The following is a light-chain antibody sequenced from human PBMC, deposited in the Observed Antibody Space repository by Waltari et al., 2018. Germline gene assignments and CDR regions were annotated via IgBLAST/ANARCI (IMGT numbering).Light chain of an antibody. CDR3: SSYTTSTTLYV. CDR1: ISDIGGSEY. J-gene: IGLJ1*01. V-gene: IGLV2-14*01. Sequence: QSALTQPASVSGSPGQSITISCTGSISDIGGSEYLSWYQQHPGKAPKLIIFEVTNRPSGVSNRFSGSKSAITASLTISGLQAEDEAVYYCSSYTTSTTLYVFGSGTKVTVL. CDR2: EVT.